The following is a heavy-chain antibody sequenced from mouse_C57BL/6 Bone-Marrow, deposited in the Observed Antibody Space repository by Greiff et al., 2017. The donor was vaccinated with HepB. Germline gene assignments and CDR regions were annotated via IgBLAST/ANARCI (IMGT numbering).Heavy chain of an antibody. Sequence: QVQLQQPGAELVMPGASVKLSCKASGYTFTSYWMHWVKQRPGQGLEWIGEIDPSDSYTNYNQKFKGKSTLTVDKSSSTAYMQLSSLTSEDSAVYYCARLILRWYYFDYWGQGTTLTVSS. CDR1: GYTFTSYW. D-gene: IGHD1-1*02. V-gene: IGHV1-69*01. J-gene: IGHJ2*01. CDR3: ARLILRWYYFDY. CDR2: IDPSDSYT.